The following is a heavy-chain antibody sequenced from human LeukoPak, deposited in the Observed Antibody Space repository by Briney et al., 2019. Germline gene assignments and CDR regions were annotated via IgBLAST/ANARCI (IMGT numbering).Heavy chain of an antibody. CDR1: GGSFSGYY. V-gene: IGHV4-34*01. Sequence: SETLSLTCAVYGGSFSGYYWSWLRQPPGKGLEWIGEINHSGSTNYNPSLKSRVTISVDTSKNQFSLKLSSVTAADTAVYYCAREADCGGDCYSSAFDIWGQGTMVTVSS. CDR3: AREADCGGDCYSSAFDI. J-gene: IGHJ3*02. D-gene: IGHD2-21*02. CDR2: INHSGST.